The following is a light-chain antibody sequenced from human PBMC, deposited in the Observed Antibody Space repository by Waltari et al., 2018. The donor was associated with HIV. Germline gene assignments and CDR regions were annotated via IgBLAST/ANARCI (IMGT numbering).Light chain of an antibody. CDR1: LNLLFSNNNKSY. CDR2: WAS. V-gene: IGKV4-1*01. Sequence: DFVMTQSPDSLAVSLGERATISCRSSLNLLFSNNNKSYLAWYQQKPQQPPRLLIYWASTRESGVPDRFSGSGSETDFTLTISNLQAEDVAVYYCQQYYSLWTFGQGTKVEIK. J-gene: IGKJ1*01. CDR3: QQYYSLWT.